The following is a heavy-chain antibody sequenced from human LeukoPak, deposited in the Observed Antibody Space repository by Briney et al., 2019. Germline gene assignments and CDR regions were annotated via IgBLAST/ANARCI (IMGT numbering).Heavy chain of an antibody. CDR1: GFTFSSYG. CDR3: ARGGTVTKYVYFDY. Sequence: GGSLRLSCAASGFTFSSYGMHWVRQAPGKGLEWVAVISYDGSNKYYADSVKGRFTISRDNSKNTLYLQMNSLRAEDTAVYYCARGGTVTKYVYFDYWGQGTLVTVSS. J-gene: IGHJ4*02. CDR2: ISYDGSNK. V-gene: IGHV3-30*03. D-gene: IGHD4-17*01.